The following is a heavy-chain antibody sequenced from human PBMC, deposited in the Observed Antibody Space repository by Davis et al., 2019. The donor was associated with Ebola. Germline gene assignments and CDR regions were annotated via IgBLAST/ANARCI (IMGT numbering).Heavy chain of an antibody. CDR3: ARTTLPDPPSHYYFFMDV. CDR2: SHYSGSG. D-gene: IGHD1-1*01. J-gene: IGHJ6*03. V-gene: IGHV4-61*01. CDR1: GGSVSSGSYY. Sequence: MPSETLSLTCTVSGGSVSSGSYYWSWIRQPPGKGLEWIGFSHYSGSGNYNPSLESRVTISVDTSKNQFSLKVSSVTAADTAVYYCARTTLPDPPSHYYFFMDVWGKGTTVTVSS.